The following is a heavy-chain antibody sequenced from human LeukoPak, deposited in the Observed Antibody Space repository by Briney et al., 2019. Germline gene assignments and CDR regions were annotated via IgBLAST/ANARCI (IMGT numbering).Heavy chain of an antibody. Sequence: MTSETLSLTCTVSGGSISSYYWSWLRQPPGKGLEWIGYIYYSGSTNYNPSLKSRVTISVDTSKNQFSLKLSSVTAADTAVYYCARVEEEVAGGENYFDYWGQGTLVTVSS. CDR3: ARVEEEVAGGENYFDY. V-gene: IGHV4-59*01. CDR1: GGSISSYY. CDR2: IYYSGST. D-gene: IGHD6-19*01. J-gene: IGHJ4*02.